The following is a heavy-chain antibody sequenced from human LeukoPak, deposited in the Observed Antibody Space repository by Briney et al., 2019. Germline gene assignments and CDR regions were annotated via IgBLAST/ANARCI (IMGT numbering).Heavy chain of an antibody. CDR2: INHSGST. J-gene: IGHJ4*02. CDR1: GGSFSGYY. Sequence: PSETLSLTCAVYGGSFSGYYWSWIRQPPGKGLEWIGEINHSGSTNYNPSLKSRVTISVDTSKNQFSLKLSSVTAADTAVYYCARAEMATLGVYFDYWGQGTLVTVSS. CDR3: ARAEMATLGVYFDY. D-gene: IGHD5-24*01. V-gene: IGHV4-34*01.